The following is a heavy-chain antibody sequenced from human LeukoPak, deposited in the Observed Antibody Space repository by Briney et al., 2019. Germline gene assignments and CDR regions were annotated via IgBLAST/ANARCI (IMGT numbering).Heavy chain of an antibody. Sequence: GGSLRLSCAASGFTFSSYAMSLVRQAPGKGLEWVSASSGSGGSTYYADSVKGRFTISRDNSKNTLYLQMNSLRAEDTAVYYCAKVFSSGATREYYFDYWGQGTLVTVSS. CDR1: GFTFSSYA. CDR3: AKVFSSGATREYYFDY. V-gene: IGHV3-23*01. CDR2: SSGSGGST. J-gene: IGHJ4*02. D-gene: IGHD1-26*01.